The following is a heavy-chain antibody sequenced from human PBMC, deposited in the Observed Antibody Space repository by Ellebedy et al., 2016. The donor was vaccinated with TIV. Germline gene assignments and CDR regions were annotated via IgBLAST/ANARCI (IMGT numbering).Heavy chain of an antibody. CDR1: GFIFSAYP. Sequence: PGGSLRLSCAASGFIFSAYPMHWVRQAPGKGLQWVAIISYDGSKIHYAESVKGRFTISRDNLKNTLYLQMDSPRTDDTAVYYCAKGGENTPFDYWGQGTLVTVSS. V-gene: IGHV3-30*04. J-gene: IGHJ4*02. CDR3: AKGGENTPFDY. D-gene: IGHD3-16*01. CDR2: ISYDGSKI.